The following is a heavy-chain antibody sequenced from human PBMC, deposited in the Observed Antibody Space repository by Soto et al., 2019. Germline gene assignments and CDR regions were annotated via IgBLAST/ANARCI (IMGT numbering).Heavy chain of an antibody. CDR2: IYWNDDK. CDR3: AHRLTYDILTGWPYYFDY. V-gene: IGHV2-5*01. J-gene: IGHJ4*02. Sequence: SGPTLVNPTQTLTLTCTFSGFSLSTSGVGVGWIRQPPGRALEWLALIYWNDDKRYSPSLKSRLTITKDTSKNQVVLTMTSMDPVDTATYYCAHRLTYDILTGWPYYFDYWGQGTLVTAPQ. D-gene: IGHD3-9*01. CDR1: GFSLSTSGVG.